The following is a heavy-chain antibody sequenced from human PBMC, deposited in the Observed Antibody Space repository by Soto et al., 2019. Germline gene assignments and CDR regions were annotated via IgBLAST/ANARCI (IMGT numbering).Heavy chain of an antibody. CDR1: GFTFNNYA. CDR3: AKDRLAGNFDY. CDR2: ISNTGGGT. V-gene: IGHV3-23*01. J-gene: IGHJ4*02. Sequence: GGSLRLSCAASGFTFNNYAINCVLQAPGMGLEWFATISNTGGGTYYADSVRGRFTISRDNCNNTLYLQMRILRVEDTAVYYCAKDRLAGNFDYWGQGTQVTVSS.